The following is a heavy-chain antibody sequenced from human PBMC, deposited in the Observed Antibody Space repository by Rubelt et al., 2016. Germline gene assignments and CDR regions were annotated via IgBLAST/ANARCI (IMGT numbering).Heavy chain of an antibody. CDR1: GYTFTGYY. Sequence: QVQLVQSGAEVKKPGASVKVSCKASGYTFTGYYMHWVRQAPGQGLEWMGWINPNSGGTNYAKKLQGRVTMTRGTSISTAYMELSRLRSDDTAVYYCARGNSGYDYGLDYWGQGTLVTVSS. V-gene: IGHV1-2*02. J-gene: IGHJ4*02. CDR2: INPNSGGT. CDR3: ARGNSGYDYGLDY. D-gene: IGHD5-12*01.